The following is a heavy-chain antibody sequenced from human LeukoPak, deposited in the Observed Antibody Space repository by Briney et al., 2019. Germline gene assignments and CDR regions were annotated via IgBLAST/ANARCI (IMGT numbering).Heavy chain of an antibody. D-gene: IGHD5-12*01. CDR1: GGTFSSYA. CDR3: ARASGGCGYSGYDQYYFDY. V-gene: IGHV1-69*05. CDR2: IIPIFGTA. Sequence: SVKVSCKASGGTFSSYAISWVRQAPGQGLEWMGGIIPIFGTANYAQKFQGRATITTDESTSTAYMELSSLRSEDTAVYYCARASGGCGYSGYDQYYFDYWGQGTLATVSS. J-gene: IGHJ4*02.